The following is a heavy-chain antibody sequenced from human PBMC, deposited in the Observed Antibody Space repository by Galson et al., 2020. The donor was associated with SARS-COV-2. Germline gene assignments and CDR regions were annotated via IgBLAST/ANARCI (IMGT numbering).Heavy chain of an antibody. J-gene: IGHJ6*02. CDR1: GGSITSSSYY. D-gene: IGHD3-22*01. V-gene: IGHV4-39*07. CDR2: MFFGGST. Sequence: HSETLSLTCTVSGGSITSSSYYWGWIRQPPGKGLEWVGNMFFGGSTYFNPSLKSRVTMSVDTSRNQFSLHLSSVTAADTAVYYCARGGHYYDSRDHSPWGYYSGMDVWGQGTTVTVSS. CDR3: ARGGHYYDSRDHSPWGYYSGMDV.